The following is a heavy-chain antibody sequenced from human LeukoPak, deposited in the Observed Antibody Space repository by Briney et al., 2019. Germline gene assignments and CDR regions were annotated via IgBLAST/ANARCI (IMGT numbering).Heavy chain of an antibody. CDR2: IRHDGSIK. CDR1: GFPFSSSG. V-gene: IGHV3-30*02. Sequence: GGSLRLSCAASGFPFSSSGMHSVRQAPGKGLGWVAFIRHDGSIKNYADSVKGRSTISRDHSKNTLYLQMNSLRAEDTAVYYCAKDSLADIDYWGQGTLVTVSS. CDR3: AKDSLADIDY. D-gene: IGHD3-16*01. J-gene: IGHJ4*02.